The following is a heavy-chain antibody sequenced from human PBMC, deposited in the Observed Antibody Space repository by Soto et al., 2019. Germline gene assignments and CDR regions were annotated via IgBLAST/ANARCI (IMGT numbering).Heavy chain of an antibody. CDR2: ISWNSGSI. CDR1: GFTFDDYA. Sequence: SLRLSCAASGFTFDDYAMHWVRQAPGKGLEWVSGISWNSGSIGYADSVKGRFTISRDNAKNSLYLQMNSLRAEDTALYYCAKDIAAAPYGMDVWGQGTTVTVSS. D-gene: IGHD6-13*01. CDR3: AKDIAAAPYGMDV. V-gene: IGHV3-9*01. J-gene: IGHJ6*02.